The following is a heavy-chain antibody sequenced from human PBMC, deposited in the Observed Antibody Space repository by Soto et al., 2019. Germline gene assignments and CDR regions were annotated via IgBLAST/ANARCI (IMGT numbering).Heavy chain of an antibody. D-gene: IGHD1-20*01. Sequence: GGSLRLSCAASGFTFIHYWMHWVRQAPGKGLVWVSHISSDGSNRRYADSVKGRFSISRDNAKNTLYLQMNSLRVEDTGVYYCARDIRSGYNWKDVWGQGTTVTVSS. V-gene: IGHV3-74*01. CDR1: GFTFIHYW. CDR3: ARDIRSGYNWKDV. J-gene: IGHJ6*02. CDR2: ISSDGSNR.